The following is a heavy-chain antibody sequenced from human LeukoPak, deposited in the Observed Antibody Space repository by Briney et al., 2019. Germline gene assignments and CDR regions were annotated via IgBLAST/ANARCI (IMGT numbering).Heavy chain of an antibody. V-gene: IGHV4-34*01. CDR3: ARGMVATPYYYYYYGMDV. CDR2: INHSGST. J-gene: IGHJ6*02. CDR1: GGSFSGYY. D-gene: IGHD5-12*01. Sequence: SETLSLTCAVYGGSFSGYYWSWTRQPPGKGLEWIGEINHSGSTNYNPSLKSRVTISVDTSKNQFSLKLSSVTAADTAVYYCARGMVATPYYYYYYGMDVWGQGTTVTVSS.